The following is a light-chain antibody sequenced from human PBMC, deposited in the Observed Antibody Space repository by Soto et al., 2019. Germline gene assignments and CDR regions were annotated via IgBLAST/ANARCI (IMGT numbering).Light chain of an antibody. CDR2: QVA. J-gene: IGLJ3*02. Sequence: QSALTQPASVSGSPGQSITISCTGTSSDVGGYNYVSWYQQHPGKAPKLILYQVANRPSGVSDRFSGSKSGNTASLTISGLHAEDEADYYCSSYTSINTWVFGGGTKVTVL. V-gene: IGLV2-14*01. CDR3: SSYTSINTWV. CDR1: SSDVGGYNY.